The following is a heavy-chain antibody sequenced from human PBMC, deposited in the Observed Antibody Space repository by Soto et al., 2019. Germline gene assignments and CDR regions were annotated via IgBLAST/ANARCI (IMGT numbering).Heavy chain of an antibody. V-gene: IGHV3-33*03. CDR3: AGSYSGTKWYGINDL. CDR2: IWYDGSSQ. Sequence: QVQLVESGGGVVQPGKSLRLSCVASGFIFSSYGMNWVRQAPGKGLEWVAVIWYDGSSQFYADSVKGRFTVSRDNSKNTLYLQMNSLRAEDTALYCCAGSYSGTKWYGINDLWGQGTLVTVSS. D-gene: IGHD1-26*01. CDR1: GFIFSSYG. J-gene: IGHJ5*02.